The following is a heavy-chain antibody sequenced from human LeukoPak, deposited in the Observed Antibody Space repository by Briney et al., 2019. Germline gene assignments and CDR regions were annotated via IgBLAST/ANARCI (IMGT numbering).Heavy chain of an antibody. CDR3: ARQMGTSRFDF. V-gene: IGHV4-59*08. CDR2: IFFSGRT. CDR1: GGSINNYF. D-gene: IGHD1-14*01. Sequence: KTLETLSLTCTVSGGSINNYFWSWIRQSPGKGLEWIGYIFFSGRTDYNPSLKSRVTISVDTSKNQFSLRLSSVTAADTAVYYCARQMGTSRFDFWGQGTLVTVSS. J-gene: IGHJ4*02.